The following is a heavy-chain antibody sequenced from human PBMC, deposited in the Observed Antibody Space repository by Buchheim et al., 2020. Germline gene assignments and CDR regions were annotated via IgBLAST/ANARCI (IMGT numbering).Heavy chain of an antibody. CDR3: ARLDTRFGELIFDY. D-gene: IGHD3-10*01. Sequence: QVQLQESGPGLVKPSETLSLTCTVSGGSISRYYWSWIRQPPGKGLEWIGYIYYSGSTNYNPSLKSRVTISVDTSKNQFSLKLSSVTAADTAVYYCARLDTRFGELIFDYWGQGTL. V-gene: IGHV4-59*08. J-gene: IGHJ4*02. CDR2: IYYSGST. CDR1: GGSISRYY.